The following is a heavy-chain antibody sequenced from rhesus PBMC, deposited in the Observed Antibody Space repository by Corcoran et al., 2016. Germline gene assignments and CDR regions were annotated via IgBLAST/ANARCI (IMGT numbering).Heavy chain of an antibody. Sequence: EVQLVQSGAEVKKPGAAVKIPCKASGYPITDHYLNWAGQAPGKGLGWMGRVDPEDGQADYAQKFQDRVTITADMSTDTAYMELSSLRSEDTAVYYCARAGVGGYYFDYWGQGVLVTVSS. V-gene: IGHV1-111*02. D-gene: IGHD2-39*01. CDR1: GYPITDHY. CDR3: ARAGVGGYYFDY. J-gene: IGHJ4*01. CDR2: VDPEDGQA.